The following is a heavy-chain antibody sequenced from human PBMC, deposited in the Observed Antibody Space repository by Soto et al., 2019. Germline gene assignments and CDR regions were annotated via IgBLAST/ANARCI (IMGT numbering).Heavy chain of an antibody. CDR1: GFTFSSYA. D-gene: IGHD3-16*01. Sequence: GGSLRLSCVASGFTFSSYAMTWVRQAPGKGLEWVSAISGGDGSPSYADSVEGRFTISRDNSTNTLYLHMNSLRADDTAAYYCAKWHTYNYDRLAFSGFVCWGQGTQVTVSS. J-gene: IGHJ4*02. V-gene: IGHV3-23*01. CDR2: ISGGDGSP. CDR3: AKWHTYNYDRLAFSGFVC.